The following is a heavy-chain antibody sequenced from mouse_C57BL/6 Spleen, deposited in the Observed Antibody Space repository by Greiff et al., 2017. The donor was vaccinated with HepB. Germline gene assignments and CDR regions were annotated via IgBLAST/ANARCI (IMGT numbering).Heavy chain of an antibody. CDR3: ARRPLYYGSSYGYFDV. D-gene: IGHD1-1*01. Sequence: VQLQQPGAELVKPGASVKLSCKASGYTFTSYWMQWVKQRPGQGLEWIGEIDPSDSYTNYNQKFKGKATLTVVTSSSTAYMQLSSLTSEDSAVYYCARRPLYYGSSYGYFDVWGTGTTVTVSS. CDR2: IDPSDSYT. J-gene: IGHJ1*03. CDR1: GYTFTSYW. V-gene: IGHV1-50*01.